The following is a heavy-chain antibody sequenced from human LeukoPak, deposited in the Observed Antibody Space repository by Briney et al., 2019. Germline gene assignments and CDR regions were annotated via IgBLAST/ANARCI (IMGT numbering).Heavy chain of an antibody. D-gene: IGHD3-10*01. Sequence: PSETLSLTCAVSGYSISSGYYWGWIRQPPGKGLEWFGSIYHSGSTYYNPSLKSRVTISVDTSKNQFSLKLSSVTATDTAVYYCARWDGSGRVYGMDVWGNGATVTVSS. CDR3: ARWDGSGRVYGMDV. CDR1: GYSISSGYY. CDR2: IYHSGST. V-gene: IGHV4-38-2*01. J-gene: IGHJ6*04.